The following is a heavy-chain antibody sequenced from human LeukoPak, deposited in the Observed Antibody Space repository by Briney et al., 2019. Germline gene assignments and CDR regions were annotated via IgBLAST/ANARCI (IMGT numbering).Heavy chain of an antibody. V-gene: IGHV1-18*01. CDR2: ISAYNGNT. J-gene: IGHJ4*02. CDR3: ARDLGHYYDSSGCLLNY. Sequence: ASVKVSCKASGYTFTSYGISWVRQAPGQGLEWMGWISAYNGNTNYAQKLQGGVTMTTDTSTSTAYMELRSLRSDDTAVYYCARDLGHYYDSSGCLLNYWGQGTLVTVSS. D-gene: IGHD3-22*01. CDR1: GYTFTSYG.